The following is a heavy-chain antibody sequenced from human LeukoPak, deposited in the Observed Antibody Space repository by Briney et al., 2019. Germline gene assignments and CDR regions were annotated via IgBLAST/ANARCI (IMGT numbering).Heavy chain of an antibody. V-gene: IGHV3-7*01. CDR1: GFPLSGYY. Sequence: GGSLRLSCTASGFPLSGYYISWVRQAPGTGLEWLANIKGDGSVQDYVDSVKGRFTISRDNAKNSLYLRMNNLRVDDTAVYYCVGQLLRAVWGKGTTVTVSS. J-gene: IGHJ6*03. D-gene: IGHD2-2*01. CDR3: VGQLLRAV. CDR2: IKGDGSVQ.